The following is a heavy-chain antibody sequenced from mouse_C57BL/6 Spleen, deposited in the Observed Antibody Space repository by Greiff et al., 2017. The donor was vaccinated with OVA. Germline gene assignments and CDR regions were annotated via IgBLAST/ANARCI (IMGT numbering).Heavy chain of an antibody. Sequence: EVKVVESGGGLVKPGGSLKLSCAASGFTFSDYGMHWVRQAPEKGLEWVAYISSGSSTIYYADTVKGRFTISRDNAKNTLFLQITSLRSEDTAMYYCARLGGNYGYWGQGTTLTVSS. CDR2: ISSGSSTI. CDR3: ARLGGNYGY. CDR1: GFTFSDYG. V-gene: IGHV5-17*01. J-gene: IGHJ2*01. D-gene: IGHD2-1*01.